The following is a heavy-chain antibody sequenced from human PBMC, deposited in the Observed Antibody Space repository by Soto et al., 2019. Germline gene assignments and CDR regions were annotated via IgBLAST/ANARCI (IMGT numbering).Heavy chain of an antibody. Sequence: EVQLLESGGGLVQPGGSLRLSCAASGFTFSSYAMSWVRQAPGKGLEWVSAISGSGGSTYYADSVKGRFTISRDNSKNTLYLQMNCLRAEDTAVYYCAKDGAYCGGDCYPYYFDYWGQGTLVTVSS. D-gene: IGHD2-21*02. CDR3: AKDGAYCGGDCYPYYFDY. V-gene: IGHV3-23*01. CDR1: GFTFSSYA. J-gene: IGHJ4*02. CDR2: ISGSGGST.